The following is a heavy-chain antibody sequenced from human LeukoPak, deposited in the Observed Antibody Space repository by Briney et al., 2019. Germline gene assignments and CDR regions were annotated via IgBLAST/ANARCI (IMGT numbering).Heavy chain of an antibody. Sequence: ASEKVSCKASGCTVSSYAISGVRQATGQWLEWIGRSNSNSGGTNHAQKFQGRVTMTRDTSISTAYMELIRLGSDDTAVYYCARGGSATTLFGFGASDIWGQGTMVTVSS. D-gene: IGHD3-16*01. J-gene: IGHJ3*02. V-gene: IGHV1-2*06. CDR3: ARGGSATTLFGFGASDI. CDR1: GCTVSSYA. CDR2: SNSNSGGT.